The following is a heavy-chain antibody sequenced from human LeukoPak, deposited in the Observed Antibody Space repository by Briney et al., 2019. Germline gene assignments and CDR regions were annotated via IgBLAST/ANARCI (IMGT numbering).Heavy chain of an antibody. J-gene: IGHJ3*02. CDR1: GLIFNSYA. Sequence: GGSLRLSCAASGLIFNSYAMNWVRQAPGEGLEWVSRISGSGSHTYYADSVQGRFTVSRDNSKNTVNLHLNTVRAEDTAVYYCAKERVSSGMMEGVLHMWGQGTTVSVSS. D-gene: IGHD2-8*01. V-gene: IGHV3-23*01. CDR2: ISGSGSHT. CDR3: AKERVSSGMMEGVLHM.